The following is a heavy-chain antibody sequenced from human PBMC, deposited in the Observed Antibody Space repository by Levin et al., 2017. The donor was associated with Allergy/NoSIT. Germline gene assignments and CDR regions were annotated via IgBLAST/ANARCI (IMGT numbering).Heavy chain of an antibody. J-gene: IGHJ6*02. D-gene: IGHD1-1*01. V-gene: IGHV4-61*01. Sequence: SQTLSLTCTVSGGSVSSGSYYWSWIRQPPGKGLEWIGYIYYSGTTNYNPSLKRRVTMSLDTSKNQFSLKLSSGTAADTAVYYCARLPTWNYYGMEFWGQGTTVTVSS. CDR1: GGSVSSGSYY. CDR3: ARLPTWNYYGMEF. CDR2: IYYSGTT.